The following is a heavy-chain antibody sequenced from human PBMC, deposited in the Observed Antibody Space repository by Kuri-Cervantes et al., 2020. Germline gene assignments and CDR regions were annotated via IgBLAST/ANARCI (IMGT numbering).Heavy chain of an antibody. Sequence: GESLKISCAASGFTFSSYSMNWVRQAPGKGLEWVSSISSSSSYIYYADSVKGRFTVSRDNAKNSLYLQMNSLRAEDTAVYYCARGETPVDYGDYEYYYYYMDVWGKGTTVTVSS. D-gene: IGHD4-17*01. CDR3: ARGETPVDYGDYEYYYYYMDV. CDR2: ISSSSSYI. J-gene: IGHJ6*03. CDR1: GFTFSSYS. V-gene: IGHV3-21*03.